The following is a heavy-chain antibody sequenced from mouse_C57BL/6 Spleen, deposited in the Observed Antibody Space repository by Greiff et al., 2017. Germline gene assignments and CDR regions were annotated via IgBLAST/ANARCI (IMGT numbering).Heavy chain of an antibody. D-gene: IGHD4-1*02. CDR3: APNWDVSAY. V-gene: IGHV1-39*01. Sequence: VQLKESGPELVKPGASVKISCKASGYSFTDYNMNWVKQSNGKSLEWIGVINPNYGTNRYNQKFKGKATLTVDQSSSTAYMQLTSLTSEDSAVYYCAPNWDVSAYWGQGTLVTVSA. CDR1: GYSFTDYN. CDR2: INPNYGTN. J-gene: IGHJ3*01.